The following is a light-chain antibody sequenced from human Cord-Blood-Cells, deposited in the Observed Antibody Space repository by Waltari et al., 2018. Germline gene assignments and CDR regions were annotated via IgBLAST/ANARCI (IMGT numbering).Light chain of an antibody. CDR1: QSISSY. V-gene: IGKV1-39*01. Sequence: IQMTQSPSSLSASVGDRVTITCRASQSISSYLNWYQQKPGTAPKLLIYAASSLQSGVPSRFSGSGSGTDFTLTISRLQPEDFATYYCQQSYSTPWTFGQGTKVEIK. J-gene: IGKJ1*01. CDR3: QQSYSTPWT. CDR2: AAS.